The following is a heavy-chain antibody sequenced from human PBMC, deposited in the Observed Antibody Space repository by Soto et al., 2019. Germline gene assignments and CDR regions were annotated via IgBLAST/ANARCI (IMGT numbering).Heavy chain of an antibody. CDR3: VRDSARIVVVPRVDGDDWLDP. V-gene: IGHV3-11*06. J-gene: IGHJ5*02. Sequence: QVQLVESGGSVVKPAGSLRLSCAASGFTFSNYFMSWIRQAPGKGLEWVSFISGSSNNIKYADSVKGRFTISRDNAKNSLYLQMNSLRADDTAVYYCVRDSARIVVVPRVDGDDWLDPWGQGTLVTVSS. D-gene: IGHD2-2*01. CDR1: GFTFSNYF. CDR2: ISGSSNNI.